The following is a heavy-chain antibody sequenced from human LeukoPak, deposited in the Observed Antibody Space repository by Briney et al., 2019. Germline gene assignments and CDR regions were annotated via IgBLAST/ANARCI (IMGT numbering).Heavy chain of an antibody. CDR2: IKSKTDGGTT. J-gene: IGHJ6*03. Sequence: GGSLRLSCAASGFTFSNAWMSWVRQAPGKGLEWVGRIKSKTDGGTTDYAAPVKGRFTISRDDSKNKLYLQMNSLKTEDTAVYYCTTRGEIAATYYYYYYMDVWGKGTTVTVSS. D-gene: IGHD6-6*01. CDR1: GFTFSNAW. V-gene: IGHV3-15*01. CDR3: TTRGEIAATYYYYYYMDV.